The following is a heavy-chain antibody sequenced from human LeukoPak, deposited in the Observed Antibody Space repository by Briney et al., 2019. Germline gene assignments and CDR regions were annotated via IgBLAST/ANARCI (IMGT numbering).Heavy chain of an antibody. CDR2: ISYDGSNK. CDR1: GFTFSSYA. J-gene: IGHJ4*02. V-gene: IGHV3-30*14. Sequence: SGGSLRLSCAASGFTFSSYAMHWVRQAPGKGLEWVAVISYDGSNKYYADSVKGRFTISRDNSKNTLYLQMNSLRVEDTALYYCAKIKSGIDSWGQGTLVTVSS. D-gene: IGHD6-25*01. CDR3: AKIKSGIDS.